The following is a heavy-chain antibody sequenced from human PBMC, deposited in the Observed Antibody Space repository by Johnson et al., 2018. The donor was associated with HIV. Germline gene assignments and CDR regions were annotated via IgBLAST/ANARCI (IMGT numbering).Heavy chain of an antibody. V-gene: IGHV3-20*04. J-gene: IGHJ3*02. CDR3: ERDPPPCCSGGSCYSGHAFDI. CDR2: VHWNGGST. Sequence: VQLVESGGGVVQPGRSLRLSCAASGFTFDDYGMSWVRQAPGKGLEWVSGVHWNGGSTGYAGSVKGRFTISRDNAKNSLYLQMRSLRAEDTALYYCERDPPPCCSGGSCYSGHAFDIWGQGTMVTVSS. D-gene: IGHD2-15*01. CDR1: GFTFDDYG.